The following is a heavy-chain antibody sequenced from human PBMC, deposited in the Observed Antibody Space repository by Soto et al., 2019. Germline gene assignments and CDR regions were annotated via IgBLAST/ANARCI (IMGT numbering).Heavy chain of an antibody. Sequence: PSETLSLTCAVSGGSINTFDSSWSWIRQPPGRGLEWIGSIYQSGRTYYIPSLKSRVTMSLEKSKNQFSLKINSVVAADTAIYYCAGEMTIFGVAPGGGVDVWGQGTTVTVSS. V-gene: IGHV4-30-2*01. CDR3: AGEMTIFGVAPGGGVDV. CDR2: IYQSGRT. D-gene: IGHD3-3*01. CDR1: GGSINTFDSS. J-gene: IGHJ6*02.